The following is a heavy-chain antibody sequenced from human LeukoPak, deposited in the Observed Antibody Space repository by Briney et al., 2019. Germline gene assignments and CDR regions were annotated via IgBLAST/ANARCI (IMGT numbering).Heavy chain of an antibody. D-gene: IGHD3-9*01. CDR1: GFTFSSYS. CDR3: ARDNSVDILTGYYVLYYYYGMDV. J-gene: IGHJ6*02. Sequence: PGGSLRLSCAASGFTFSSYSMNWVRQAPGKGLEWVSSISSSSSYIYYADSVKGRFTISRDNAKNSLYLQMNSLRAEDTAVYYCARDNSVDILTGYYVLYYYYGMDVWGQGTTVTVSS. V-gene: IGHV3-21*01. CDR2: ISSSSSYI.